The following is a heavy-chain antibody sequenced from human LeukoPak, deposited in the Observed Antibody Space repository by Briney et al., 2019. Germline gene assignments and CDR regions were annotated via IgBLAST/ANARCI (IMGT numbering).Heavy chain of an antibody. CDR1: GYTFTTYW. CDR2: IFPGGSET. Sequence: GESLKISCKGSGYTFTTYWIGWVRQMPGKGLEWMGIIFPGGSETLYSPSFQGQVTISADKSINTAYLQWSSLRASDTAMYYCATSVSQTKFDFWGQGTLVTVSS. J-gene: IGHJ4*02. CDR3: ATSVSQTKFDF. V-gene: IGHV5-51*01. D-gene: IGHD2-8*01.